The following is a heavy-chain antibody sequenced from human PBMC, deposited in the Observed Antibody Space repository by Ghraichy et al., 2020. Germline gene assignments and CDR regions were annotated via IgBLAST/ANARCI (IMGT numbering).Heavy chain of an antibody. V-gene: IGHV1-69*13. J-gene: IGHJ4*02. CDR3: ARSGTYDSSVGDY. CDR1: GGTFSSYA. Sequence: SVKVSCKASGGTFSSYAISWVRQAPGQGLEWMGGIIPIFGTANYAQKFQGRVTITADESTSTAYMELNSLRSEDTAVYYCARSGTYDSSVGDYWGQGTLVTVSS. D-gene: IGHD3-22*01. CDR2: IIPIFGTA.